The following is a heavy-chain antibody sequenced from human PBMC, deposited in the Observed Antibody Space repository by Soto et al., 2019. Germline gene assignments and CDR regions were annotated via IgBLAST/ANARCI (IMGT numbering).Heavy chain of an antibody. D-gene: IGHD3-22*01. CDR3: ARGSITMIVVVGDNWFDP. J-gene: IGHJ5*02. Sequence: SETLSLTCTVSGGSISSSSYYWGWIRQPPGKGLEWIGSIYYSGSTYYNPSLKSRVTISVDTSKNQFSLKLSSVTAADTAVYYCARGSITMIVVVGDNWFDPWGQGTLVTVSS. V-gene: IGHV4-39*01. CDR2: IYYSGST. CDR1: GGSISSSSYY.